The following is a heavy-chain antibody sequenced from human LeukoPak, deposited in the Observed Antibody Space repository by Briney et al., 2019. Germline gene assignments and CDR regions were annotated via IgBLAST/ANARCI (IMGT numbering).Heavy chain of an antibody. Sequence: PGGSLRLSCVASGFSFSSYAMSWVRQAPGKGLEWVPTISKSGGTTFYADSVKGRFTISRDDSKNTLYLQMNSLRVEDTAVYYCARGASTPDYWGQGTLVTASS. CDR1: GFSFSSYA. D-gene: IGHD2-15*01. J-gene: IGHJ4*02. CDR2: ISKSGGTT. V-gene: IGHV3-23*01. CDR3: ARGASTPDY.